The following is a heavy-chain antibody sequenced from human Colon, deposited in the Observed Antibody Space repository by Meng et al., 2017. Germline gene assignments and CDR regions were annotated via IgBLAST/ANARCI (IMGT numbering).Heavy chain of an antibody. D-gene: IGHD4/OR15-4a*01. V-gene: IGHV4-59*01. CDR3: ARAATYGDFDS. Sequence: SETLSLTCTVSGGSITNYYWSWLRQPPGKGLEWIGYIFYTGSTHYNPSLASRVTISIDTSENQFSLRLSSVTAADTAVYYCARAATYGDFDSWGQGNRV. CDR2: IFYTGST. J-gene: IGHJ4*02. CDR1: GGSITNYY.